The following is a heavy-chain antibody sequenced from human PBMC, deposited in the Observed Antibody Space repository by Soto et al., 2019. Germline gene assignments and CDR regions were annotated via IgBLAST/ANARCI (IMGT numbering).Heavy chain of an antibody. CDR3: ARDLGAPGRGSAVGYYYHYGMDV. Sequence: EVQLVESGGGLVQPGGSLRLSCAASEFTFSSYWMNWVRQAPGEGLEWVANIKEDGSEKYYVDSVKGRFTISRDNAKNSLYLQMNSLRGEDTAVYYCARDLGAPGRGSAVGYYYHYGMDVWGQGTTVTVSS. CDR2: IKEDGSEK. V-gene: IGHV3-7*05. J-gene: IGHJ6*02. D-gene: IGHD2-2*01. CDR1: EFTFSSYW.